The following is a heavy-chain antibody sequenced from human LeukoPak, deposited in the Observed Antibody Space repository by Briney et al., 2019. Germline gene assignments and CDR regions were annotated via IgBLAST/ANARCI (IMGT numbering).Heavy chain of an antibody. CDR3: ARGGPGIAAAGTLEYFQH. CDR1: GYTFTSYY. V-gene: IGHV1-46*01. J-gene: IGHJ1*01. Sequence: GASVKVSCKASGYTFTSYYMHWVRQAPGQGLEWMGIINPRGGSTSYAQKFQGRVTMTRDTSTSTVYMELSSLRSEDTAVYYCARGGPGIAAAGTLEYFQHWGQGTLVTVSS. D-gene: IGHD6-13*01. CDR2: INPRGGST.